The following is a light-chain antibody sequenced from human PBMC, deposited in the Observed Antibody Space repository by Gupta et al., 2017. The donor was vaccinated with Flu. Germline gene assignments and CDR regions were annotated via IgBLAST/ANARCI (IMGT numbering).Light chain of an antibody. J-gene: IGKJ1*01. CDR3: QQYNRTPGT. CDR2: CAS. V-gene: IGKV3-15*01. CDR1: QGAGSY. Sequence: PATLSVSPWDRGTISCLAIQGAGSYLAWYQHGVWQCPRLLIYCASSRYSGVPARFSGSGSGTEFTLTISSLQPEDFAVYYCQQYNRTPGTFGQGTKVDIK.